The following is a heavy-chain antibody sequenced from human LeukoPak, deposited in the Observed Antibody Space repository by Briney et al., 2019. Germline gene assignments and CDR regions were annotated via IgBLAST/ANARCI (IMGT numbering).Heavy chain of an antibody. D-gene: IGHD3-22*01. Sequence: SETLSLTCTVSGVSISSYYWSWTRQPPGKGLEWIGYIYYSGSTTYNPSLKSRVTISVDTSRNQFSLKLTSVTAADTAVYYCARDMILDDSSGYYFDAFDIWGQGTMVTVSS. CDR1: GVSISSYY. CDR2: IYYSGST. CDR3: ARDMILDDSSGYYFDAFDI. V-gene: IGHV4-59*01. J-gene: IGHJ3*02.